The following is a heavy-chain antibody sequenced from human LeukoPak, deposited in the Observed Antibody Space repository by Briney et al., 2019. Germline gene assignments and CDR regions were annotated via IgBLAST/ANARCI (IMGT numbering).Heavy chain of an antibody. Sequence: GGSLRLSCAASGFTFSDYYMSWIRQAPGEGLEWVSYISSSGGTIYYADSVKGRFTISRDNAKKSLYLQMNSLRAEDTAVYYCARDLVGGPLNYWGQGTLVTVSS. CDR3: ARDLVGGPLNY. CDR1: GFTFSDYY. CDR2: ISSSGGTI. V-gene: IGHV3-11*04. D-gene: IGHD2-15*01. J-gene: IGHJ4*02.